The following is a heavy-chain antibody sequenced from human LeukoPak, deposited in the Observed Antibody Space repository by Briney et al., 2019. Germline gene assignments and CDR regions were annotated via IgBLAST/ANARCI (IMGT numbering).Heavy chain of an antibody. D-gene: IGHD3-10*01. CDR3: ARDESGSGSYSIF. Sequence: GGSLRLSCAASGLTFGSYSMHWVRQAPGKGLEWISYIRSSGGTIYYADSVKGRFTISRDNAENSLYLQMNRLRDEDTAVYYCARDESGSGSYSIFWGQGTLVTVPS. CDR2: IRSSGGTI. V-gene: IGHV3-48*02. J-gene: IGHJ4*02. CDR1: GLTFGSYS.